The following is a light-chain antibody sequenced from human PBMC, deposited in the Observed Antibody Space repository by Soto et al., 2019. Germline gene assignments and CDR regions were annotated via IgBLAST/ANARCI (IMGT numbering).Light chain of an antibody. CDR1: QSISSC. Sequence: EIQMTQSPSTLSASVGDRATITCRASQSISSCLAWYQQKPGQAPNLLIYKASSIETGVPSRFRGSGSGTEFTLTIRSLEPDDFASYYWQKYYTYLLTFGGGTQVEIK. CDR2: KAS. V-gene: IGKV1-5*03. CDR3: QKYYTYLLT. J-gene: IGKJ4*01.